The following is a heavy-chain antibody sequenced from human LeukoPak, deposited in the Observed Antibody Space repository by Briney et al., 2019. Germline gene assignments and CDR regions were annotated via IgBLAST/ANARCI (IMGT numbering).Heavy chain of an antibody. CDR2: IYSGGTT. CDR1: GFTVSSNY. D-gene: IGHD1-20*01. CDR3: ARANWNDDAFDI. V-gene: IGHV3-66*01. J-gene: IGHJ3*02. Sequence: GGSLRLSCAASGFTVSSNYMSWVRQAPGKGLEWVSVIYSGGTTYYADSVKGRFTISRDNSKNTLYLQMNSLRADDTAVYYCARANWNDDAFDIWGQGRMLTV.